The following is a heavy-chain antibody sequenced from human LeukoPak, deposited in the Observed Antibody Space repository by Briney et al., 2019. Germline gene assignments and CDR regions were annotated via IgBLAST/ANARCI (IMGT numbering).Heavy chain of an antibody. Sequence: PSETLSLTCAFSSYSISSDNYWGWVRQPPGKGLEWIGSIYPTGNTYYNPSLKSRVAISVDTSKNQFSLKLTSIIAADTAVYYCARLLACGRAPCRTARFQFDSWGQGTLVAVSS. V-gene: IGHV4-38-2*01. CDR2: IYPTGNT. J-gene: IGHJ4*02. CDR1: SYSISSDNY. CDR3: ARLLACGRAPCRTARFQFDS. D-gene: IGHD3-3*01.